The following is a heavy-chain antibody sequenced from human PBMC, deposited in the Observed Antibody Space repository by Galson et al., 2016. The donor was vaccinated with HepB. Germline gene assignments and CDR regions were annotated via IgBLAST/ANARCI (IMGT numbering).Heavy chain of an antibody. D-gene: IGHD6-13*01. J-gene: IGHJ3*02. V-gene: IGHV4-59*01. Sequence: ETLSLTCTVSGGSISSYYWSWIRQPPGKGLEWIGYIYYSGSTNYNPSLKSRVTISVDTSKNQFSLKLSSVTAADTAVYYCAGNKGGSSSLAFDIWGQGTMVTVSS. CDR1: GGSISSYY. CDR3: AGNKGGSSSLAFDI. CDR2: IYYSGST.